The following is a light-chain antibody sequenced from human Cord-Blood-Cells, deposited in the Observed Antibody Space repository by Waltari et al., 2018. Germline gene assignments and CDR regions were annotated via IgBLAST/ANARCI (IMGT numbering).Light chain of an antibody. CDR3: QQSYSTPQT. Sequence: DIQMTQSPSSLSASVGDRVTITCRASQSISSYLNWYQQKPGKAPKRLIYAASSLQSGVPSRFSGSGSGTEFTLTISSLQPEDCATYYCQQSYSTPQTFGGGTKVEIK. V-gene: IGKV1-39*01. CDR1: QSISSY. J-gene: IGKJ4*01. CDR2: AAS.